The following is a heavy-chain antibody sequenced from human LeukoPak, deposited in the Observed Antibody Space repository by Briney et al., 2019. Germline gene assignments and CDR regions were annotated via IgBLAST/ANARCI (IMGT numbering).Heavy chain of an antibody. CDR3: ASAAWNGGGGFDP. J-gene: IGHJ5*02. CDR2: VNHGGDT. D-gene: IGHD3-16*01. CDR1: NGSFSGYH. V-gene: IGHV4-34*01. Sequence: SETLSLTCAVYNGSFSGYHWSWIRQSPERGLEWIGEVNHGGDTNYNPSLRSRVAISLDTSKNHFSLKLRSVTAADTAVYNCASAAWNGGGGFDPWGQGTLVTVSP.